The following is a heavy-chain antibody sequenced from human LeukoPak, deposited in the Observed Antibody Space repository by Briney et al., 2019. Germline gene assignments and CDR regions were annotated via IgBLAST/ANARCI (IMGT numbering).Heavy chain of an antibody. CDR1: GFTFSSYG. CDR3: AKAGGSGTYDVDYYMDV. Sequence: GGSLRLSCAASGFTFSSYGMSWVRQAPGKGLEWVALISYDGSNKYYADSVRGQFTISRDNSKNTLYMQMNSLRAEDTAVYYCAKAGGSGTYDVDYYMDVWGKGTTVTVSS. D-gene: IGHD3-10*01. J-gene: IGHJ6*03. V-gene: IGHV3-30*18. CDR2: ISYDGSNK.